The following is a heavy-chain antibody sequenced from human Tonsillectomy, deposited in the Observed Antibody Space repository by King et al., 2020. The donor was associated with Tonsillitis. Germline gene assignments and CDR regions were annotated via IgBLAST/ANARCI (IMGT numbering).Heavy chain of an antibody. D-gene: IGHD3-16*02. Sequence: QVQLVESGTEVKKPGASVKVSCKAAGYTFTNYYMHWVRQAPGQGLEWMGRINPNSCDTNFEPKFQGSVTLTRETSINTAYMELSRLKSDDTAVYYCARFTFGGVIEGGYFDFWGQGTLVTVSS. J-gene: IGHJ4*02. CDR2: INPNSCDT. V-gene: IGHV1-2*06. CDR3: ARFTFGGVIEGGYFDF. CDR1: GYTFTNYY.